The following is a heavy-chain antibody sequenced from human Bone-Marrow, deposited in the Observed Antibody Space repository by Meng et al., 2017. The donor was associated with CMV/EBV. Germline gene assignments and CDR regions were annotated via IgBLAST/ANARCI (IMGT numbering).Heavy chain of an antibody. J-gene: IGHJ4*02. Sequence: GESLKISCAASGFTFSSYWMSWVRQAPGKGLEWVAFVRYDGSNKYYADSVKGRFTISRDNSKNTLYLQMNSLRTEDTALYYCAKGGHYYDSSVDFWGQGTLVTVSS. V-gene: IGHV3-30*02. CDR2: VRYDGSNK. CDR3: AKGGHYYDSSVDF. CDR1: GFTFSSYW. D-gene: IGHD3-22*01.